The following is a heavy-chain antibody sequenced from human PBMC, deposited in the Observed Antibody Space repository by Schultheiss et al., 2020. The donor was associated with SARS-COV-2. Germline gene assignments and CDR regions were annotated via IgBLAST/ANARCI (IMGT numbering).Heavy chain of an antibody. J-gene: IGHJ4*02. D-gene: IGHD1-26*01. V-gene: IGHV4-39*07. CDR2: INHSGST. Sequence: SETLSLTCTVSGGSISSSSYYWGWIRQPPGKGLEWIGEINHSGSTNYNPSLKSRVTISVDKSKNQFSLRLNSVTAADTAVYYCARDPGPYSGSYYYWGQGTLVTVSS. CDR3: ARDPGPYSGSYYY. CDR1: GGSISSSSYY.